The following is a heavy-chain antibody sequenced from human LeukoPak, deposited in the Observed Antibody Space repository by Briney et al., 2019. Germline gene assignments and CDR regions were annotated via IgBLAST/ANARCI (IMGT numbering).Heavy chain of an antibody. CDR2: IYYSGST. CDR1: GGSISSSSYY. V-gene: IGHV4-39*07. J-gene: IGHJ5*02. D-gene: IGHD4-17*01. CDR3: ARGLTTVTLMGMDWFDP. Sequence: NPSETLSLTCTVSGGSISSSSYYWGWIRQPPGKGLEWIGSIYYSGSTYYNPSLKSRVTISVDTSKNQFSLKLSSVTAADTAVYYCARGLTTVTLMGMDWFDPWGQGTLVTVSS.